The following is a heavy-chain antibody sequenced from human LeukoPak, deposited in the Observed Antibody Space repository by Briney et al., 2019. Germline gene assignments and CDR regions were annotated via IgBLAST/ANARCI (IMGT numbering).Heavy chain of an antibody. J-gene: IGHJ6*03. Sequence: SETLSLTCSVSGGSTRTSTSYWGWVRQPPGKGLEWIGSIHYSGSTYKNPSLKSRVTISMDTSGSQFSLKVTSLTAADSAVYFCERESSSSRYFMDVWGRGTTVTVSS. CDR3: ERESSSSRYFMDV. D-gene: IGHD6-6*01. CDR1: GGSTRTSTSY. V-gene: IGHV4-39*07. CDR2: IHYSGST.